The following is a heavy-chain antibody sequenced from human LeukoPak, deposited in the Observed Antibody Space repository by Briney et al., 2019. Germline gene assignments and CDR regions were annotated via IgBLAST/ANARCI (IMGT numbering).Heavy chain of an antibody. V-gene: IGHV4-31*03. CDR3: ARGVPAAMHFDY. Sequence: PSETLSLTCTVSGGPISSGGHYWSWIRQHPGKGLEWIGYIYYSGSTYYNPSLKSRVTISVDTSKNQFSLKLSSVTAADTAVYYCARGVPAAMHFDYWGQGTLVTVSS. CDR2: IYYSGST. J-gene: IGHJ4*02. D-gene: IGHD2-2*01. CDR1: GGPISSGGHY.